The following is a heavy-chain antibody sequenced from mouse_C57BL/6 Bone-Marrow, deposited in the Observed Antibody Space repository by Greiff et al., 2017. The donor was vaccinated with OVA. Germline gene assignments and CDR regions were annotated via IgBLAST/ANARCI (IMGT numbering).Heavy chain of an antibody. J-gene: IGHJ2*01. V-gene: IGHV1-81*01. CDR3: ARGRLLRYFDD. CDR1: GYTFTSYG. CDR2: IYPRSGNT. Sequence: VKLMESGAELARPGASVKLSCKASGYTFTSYGISWVKQRTGQGLEWIGEIYPRSGNTYYNEKFKGKATLTVDKSSSTAYMELRSLTSEDSAVYFCARGRLLRYFDDWGQGTALTVSA. D-gene: IGHD1-1*01.